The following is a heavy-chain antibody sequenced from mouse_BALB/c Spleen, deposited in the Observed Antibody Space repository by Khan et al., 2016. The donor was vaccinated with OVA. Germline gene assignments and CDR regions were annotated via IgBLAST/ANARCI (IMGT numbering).Heavy chain of an antibody. J-gene: IGHJ3*01. V-gene: IGHV2-2*02. D-gene: IGHD2-4*01. CDR2: IWSGGIT. Sequence: QVQLKQSGPGLAQPSESLSITCTVSGFSLTDYGVHWVRQSPGKGLEWLGMIWSGGITDYNAAFISRLSISKDNAESQVFLKMNSLQANDTAIYCGARNYDYDEGLDYWGQGTLVTVSA. CDR3: ARNYDYDEGLDY. CDR1: GFSLTDYG.